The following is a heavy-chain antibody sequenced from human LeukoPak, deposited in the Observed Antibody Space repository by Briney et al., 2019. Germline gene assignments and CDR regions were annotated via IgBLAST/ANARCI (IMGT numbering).Heavy chain of an antibody. Sequence: GGSLRLSCSASGFTFSTYAMHWVRQAPGKGLEYVSAISSNGGGTYYADSVKGRFTISRDNSKNTLYLQMSSLRPEDTAVYYCARDKEAGASRFDPWGQGTLVTVSS. CDR3: ARDKEAGASRFDP. CDR1: GFTFSTYA. V-gene: IGHV3-64D*06. D-gene: IGHD1-26*01. CDR2: ISSNGGGT. J-gene: IGHJ5*02.